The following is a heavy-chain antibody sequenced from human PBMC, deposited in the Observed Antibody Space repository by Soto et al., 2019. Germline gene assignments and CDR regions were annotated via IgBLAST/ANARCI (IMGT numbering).Heavy chain of an antibody. CDR3: ARSQGDYYYYYGMDV. Sequence: GGSLRLSCAASGFTFDNYGITWVRQAPGKGLEWVSVITRSGGSTYYTDSVKGRFTISRDNSKNMVYLQMNSLRAEDTAVYYCARSQGDYYYYYGMDVWGQGTTVTVSS. CDR1: GFTFDNYG. J-gene: IGHJ6*02. D-gene: IGHD2-21*02. CDR2: ITRSGGST. V-gene: IGHV3-23*01.